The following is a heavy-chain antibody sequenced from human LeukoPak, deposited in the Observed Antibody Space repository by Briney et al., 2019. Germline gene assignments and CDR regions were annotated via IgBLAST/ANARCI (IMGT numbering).Heavy chain of an antibody. J-gene: IGHJ5*02. V-gene: IGHV1-46*01. CDR3: ARDIAVVPAATPALGFDP. Sequence: GASVKVSCKASGYTFTSYYMHWVRQAPGQGLEWMGIINPSGGSTSYAQKFQGRATMTRDTSTSTVYMELSSLRSEDTAVYYCARDIAVVPAATPALGFDPWGQGTLVTVSS. CDR2: INPSGGST. D-gene: IGHD2-2*01. CDR1: GYTFTSYY.